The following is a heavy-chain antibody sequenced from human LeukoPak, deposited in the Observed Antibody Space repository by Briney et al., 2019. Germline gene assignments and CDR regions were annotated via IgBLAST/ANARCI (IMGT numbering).Heavy chain of an antibody. D-gene: IGHD1-7*01. CDR2: IWNDGSNQ. CDR3: ARPSGTWGAFDI. J-gene: IGHJ3*02. Sequence: SGRSLRLSCAASGFTFSIYGIHWVRQAPGKGLEWVAVIWNDGSNQYYADSVKGRFTISRDNSKNTLYLQLNSLRFEDTAVYYCARPSGTWGAFDIWGQGTMVTVSS. V-gene: IGHV3-33*01. CDR1: GFTFSIYG.